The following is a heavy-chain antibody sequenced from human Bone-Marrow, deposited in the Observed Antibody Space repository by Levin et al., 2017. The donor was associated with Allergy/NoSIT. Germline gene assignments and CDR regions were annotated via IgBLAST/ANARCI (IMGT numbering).Heavy chain of an antibody. CDR3: VRLSNDGGGYFDH. CDR1: GYSFTSNW. D-gene: IGHD4-23*01. V-gene: IGHV5-51*01. J-gene: IGHJ4*02. CDR2: IFPADSDT. Sequence: GESLKISCKASGYSFTSNWIVWVRQMPGIGLEWMGLIFPADSDTRYSPSFQGQVTISADKSINTAFVQWSSLKASDTAMYYCVRLSNDGGGYFDHWGQGNLVTVSS.